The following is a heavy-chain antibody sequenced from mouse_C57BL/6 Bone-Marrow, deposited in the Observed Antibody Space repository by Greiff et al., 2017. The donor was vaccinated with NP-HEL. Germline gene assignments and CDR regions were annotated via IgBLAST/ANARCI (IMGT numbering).Heavy chain of an antibody. J-gene: IGHJ3*01. V-gene: IGHV5-9-1*02. CDR3: ISDRSPAD. CDR2: ISSGGGYI. CDR1: GFTFSSYA. Sequence: EVKLVESGDGLVKPGGSLKLSCTASGFTFSSYAMSWVRQTPEKGLEWVAYISSGGGYIYYADTVKGRFTISRDNATNTLYLQMSSLKAEDTAMYYCISDRSPADWGKGTLVTVSA. D-gene: IGHD2-14*01.